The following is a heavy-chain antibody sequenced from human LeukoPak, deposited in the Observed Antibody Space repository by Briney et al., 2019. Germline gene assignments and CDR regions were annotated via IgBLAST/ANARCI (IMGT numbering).Heavy chain of an antibody. CDR1: GGSISSYY. CDR3: ARGYGSGSYYVYDWFDP. Sequence: SETLSLTCTVSGGSISSYYWSWIRQPPGKGLEWIGYIYYSGSTNYNPSLKSRVTISVDTSKNQFSLKLSAVSAAETAVYYCARGYGSGSYYVYDWFDPWGQGTLVTVSS. D-gene: IGHD3-10*01. CDR2: IYYSGST. J-gene: IGHJ5*02. V-gene: IGHV4-59*01.